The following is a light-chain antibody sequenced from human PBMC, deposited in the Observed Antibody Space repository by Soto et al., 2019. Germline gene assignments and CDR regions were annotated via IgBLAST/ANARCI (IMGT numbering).Light chain of an antibody. CDR3: QQYHMYTWT. J-gene: IGKJ1*01. CDR2: RAS. V-gene: IGKV1-5*03. Sequence: IQLTQSAAALSASVGDRVTISCRARQGVXNYFAWYQQKPGKVPKPLXYRASSLESGCPSRCSGSGSGTELTRTISSRQPDDSAVYYCQQYHMYTWTFGQGTKVDIK. CDR1: QGVXNY.